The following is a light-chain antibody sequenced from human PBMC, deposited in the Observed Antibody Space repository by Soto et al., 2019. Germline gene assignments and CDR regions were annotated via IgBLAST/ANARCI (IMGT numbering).Light chain of an antibody. J-gene: IGKJ2*01. CDR2: GAS. CDR1: ESISSSY. CDR3: QQYSASPRT. V-gene: IGKV3-20*01. Sequence: EIVLTQFPGTLSLSPGESATLSCRTSESISSSYLAWYQQRPGQPPRLLIYGASNTATGIPDRFSGSGSGPDFTLSISRLEPEDFGMYYCQQYSASPRTFGQGAQLEIK.